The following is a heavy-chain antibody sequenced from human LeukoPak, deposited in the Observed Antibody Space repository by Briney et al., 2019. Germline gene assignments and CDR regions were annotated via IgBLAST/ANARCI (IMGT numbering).Heavy chain of an antibody. CDR1: DFTFSTFI. Sequence: GGSLRLSCAASDFTFSTFIMHWVRQAPGKGLEWVSSVSSSSSTINYADSVQGRSTVSRDNANNSMYLQINDLRREDTAVYYCARGSPRGGLDSWGQGTLVTVSS. CDR3: ARGSPRGGLDS. J-gene: IGHJ4*02. D-gene: IGHD1-14*01. V-gene: IGHV3-48*01. CDR2: VSSSSSTI.